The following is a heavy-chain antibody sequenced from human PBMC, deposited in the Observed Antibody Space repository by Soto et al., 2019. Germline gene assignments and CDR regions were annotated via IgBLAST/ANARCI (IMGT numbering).Heavy chain of an antibody. CDR1: GGSFSGYY. CDR3: ARGRVVLMVYALKRSMWFDP. CDR2: INHSGST. D-gene: IGHD2-8*01. Sequence: QVQLQQWGAGLLKPSETLSLTCAVYGGSFSGYYWSWIRQPPGKGLEWIGEINHSGSTNYNPSLKSRVTISVDRDKGQFSLKLGSVTAADTAVYYCARGRVVLMVYALKRSMWFDPWGQGTLVTVSS. J-gene: IGHJ5*02. V-gene: IGHV4-34*01.